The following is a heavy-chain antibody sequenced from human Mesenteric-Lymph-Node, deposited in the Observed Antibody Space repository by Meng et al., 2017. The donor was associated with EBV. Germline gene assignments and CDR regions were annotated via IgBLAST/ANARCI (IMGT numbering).Heavy chain of an antibody. CDR3: ANRGPFDY. CDR2: ISDSGDTT. V-gene: IGHV3-23*01. CDR1: GFTFTSYA. J-gene: IGHJ4*02. D-gene: IGHD3/OR15-3a*01. Sequence: GELLGSGGALVQPGGSLRLSWAASGFTFTSYAMSWVRQAPGKGLEWVSGISDSGDTTYYAGSVKGRFTISRDNSKSTLFLQMNSLRAEDTAVYYCANRGPFDYWGQGTLVTVSS.